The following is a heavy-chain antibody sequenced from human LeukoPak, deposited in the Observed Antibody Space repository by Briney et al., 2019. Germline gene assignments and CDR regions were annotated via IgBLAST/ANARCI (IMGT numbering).Heavy chain of an antibody. J-gene: IGHJ5*01. CDR2: INHSGST. V-gene: IGHV4-34*01. CDR3: ARGPYSSSWRPHNWFDS. Sequence: SETLSLTCAVYGGSFSGYYWSWIRQPPGKGLEWIGEINHSGSTNYNPSLKSRVTISVDTSKNQFSLKLSSVTAADTAVYYCARGPYSSSWRPHNWFDSWGQGTLVTVSS. D-gene: IGHD6-13*01. CDR1: GGSFSGYY.